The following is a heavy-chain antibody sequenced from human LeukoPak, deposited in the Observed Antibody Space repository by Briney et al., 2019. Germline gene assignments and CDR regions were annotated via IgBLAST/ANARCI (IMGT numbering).Heavy chain of an antibody. CDR2: ISGSGGST. Sequence: PGGSLRLSCAASGFTFSSYAMSWVRQAPGKGLEWVSAISGSGGSTYYADSVKGRFTISRDNSKNTLYLQMNSLRAEDTAVYYCAKDAGNCGGDCYYFDYWGQGTLVTVSS. CDR3: AKDAGNCGGDCYYFDY. J-gene: IGHJ4*02. D-gene: IGHD2-21*02. V-gene: IGHV3-23*01. CDR1: GFTFSSYA.